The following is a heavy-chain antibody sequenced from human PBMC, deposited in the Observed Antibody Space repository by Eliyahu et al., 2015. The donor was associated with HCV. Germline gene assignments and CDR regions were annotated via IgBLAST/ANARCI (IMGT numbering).Heavy chain of an antibody. CDR1: GGSISSYY. Sequence: QVQLQESGPGLVKPSETLSLTCTVSGGSISSYYWSWIRQPPGKGLEWIGYIYYSGSTNYNPSLKSRVTISVDTSKNQFSLKLSSVTAADTAVYYCARHTHRITIFGGADYGMDVWGQGTTVTVSS. D-gene: IGHD3-3*01. J-gene: IGHJ6*02. V-gene: IGHV4-59*08. CDR3: ARHTHRITIFGGADYGMDV. CDR2: IYYSGST.